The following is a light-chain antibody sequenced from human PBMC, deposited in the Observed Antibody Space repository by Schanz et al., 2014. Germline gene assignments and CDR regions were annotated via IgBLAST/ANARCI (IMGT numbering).Light chain of an antibody. CDR2: GAS. CDR1: QSVSSN. Sequence: EIVMTQSPATLSVSPGERATLSCRAGQSVSSNLAWYQQKPGQAPRLLIYGASTRATGIPDWFSGSGSGTDFTLTISSLQSEDFAVYYCQQYNNWPPLTFGGGTKVEIK. CDR3: QQYNNWPPLT. V-gene: IGKV3D-15*01. J-gene: IGKJ4*01.